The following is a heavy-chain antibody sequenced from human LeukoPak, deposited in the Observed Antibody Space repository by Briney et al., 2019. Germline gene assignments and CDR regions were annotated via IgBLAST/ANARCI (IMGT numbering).Heavy chain of an antibody. CDR1: GYTFTSYG. CDR3: ARVSITMIVVVMDARAAFDI. V-gene: IGHV1-18*01. D-gene: IGHD3-22*01. CDR2: ISAYNGNT. Sequence: ASVKVSFKASGYTFTSYGISWVRQAPGQGLEWMGWISAYNGNTNYAQKLQGRVTMTTDASTSTAYMELRSLRSDDTAVYYCARVSITMIVVVMDARAAFDIWGQGTMVTVSS. J-gene: IGHJ3*02.